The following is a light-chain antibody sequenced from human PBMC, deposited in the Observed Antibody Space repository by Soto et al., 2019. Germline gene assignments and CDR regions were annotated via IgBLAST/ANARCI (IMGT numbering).Light chain of an antibody. Sequence: QSALTQPASVSGSPGQSITISCTGTSSDVGGYNYVSWYQQHPGKAPKLRIYDVSNRPSGVSNRFSGSKSGNTASLTISWLQAEDEADYYCCSYTSSSTLEVFGGGTKLTVL. CDR1: SSDVGGYNY. J-gene: IGLJ3*02. CDR3: CSYTSSSTLEV. CDR2: DVS. V-gene: IGLV2-14*03.